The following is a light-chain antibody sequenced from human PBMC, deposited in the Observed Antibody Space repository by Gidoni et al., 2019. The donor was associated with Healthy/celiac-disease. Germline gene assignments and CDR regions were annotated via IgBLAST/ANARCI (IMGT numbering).Light chain of an antibody. CDR1: QSISSY. Sequence: DIQFTQSPSSLSASVGDRVTITCRASQSISSYLHWYQQKPGKAPKLLIYAASSLQSGVPSRFSGSGSGTDFTLTISSLQPEDFATYYCQQSYSTPLTFGPGTKVEIK. CDR2: AAS. J-gene: IGKJ3*01. CDR3: QQSYSTPLT. V-gene: IGKV1-39*01.